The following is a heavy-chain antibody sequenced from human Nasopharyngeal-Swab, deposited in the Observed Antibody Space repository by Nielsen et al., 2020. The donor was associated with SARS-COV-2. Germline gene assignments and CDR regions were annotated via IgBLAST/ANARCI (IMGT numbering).Heavy chain of an antibody. J-gene: IGHJ6*02. Sequence: GESLKISCAASGFTFSSYSMNWVRRAPGKGLEWVSSISSSSSYIYYADSVKGRFTISRDNAKNSLYLQMNSLRAEDTAVYYCARGCVLTGPSCYYYGMDVWGQGTTVTVSS. CDR1: GFTFSSYS. CDR2: ISSSSSYI. CDR3: ARGCVLTGPSCYYYGMDV. V-gene: IGHV3-21*01. D-gene: IGHD3-9*01.